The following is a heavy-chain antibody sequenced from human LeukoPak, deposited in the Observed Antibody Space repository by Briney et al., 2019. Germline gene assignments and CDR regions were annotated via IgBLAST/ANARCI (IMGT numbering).Heavy chain of an antibody. J-gene: IGHJ4*02. D-gene: IGHD6-19*01. CDR3: ARVMGGWYLSIDY. CDR2: IYSGGST. V-gene: IGHV3-66*01. CDR1: GFTFDDYT. Sequence: GGSLRLSCAASGFTFDDYTMHWVRHAPGKGLGWVSVIYSGGSTYYADSVKGRFTISRDNSKNTLYLQMNSLRAEDTAVYYCARVMGGWYLSIDYWGQGTLVTVSS.